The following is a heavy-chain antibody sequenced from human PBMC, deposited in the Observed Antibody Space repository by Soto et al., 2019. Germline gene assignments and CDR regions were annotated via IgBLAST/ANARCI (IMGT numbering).Heavy chain of an antibody. Sequence: GGSLRLSCAVSGFNFSSYSMSWVRQAPGKGREWVSSMSSSSRYIYYADSVKGRFTISRDNAKNSLYLQMNSLRAEDTAVYYCAILVVPAELYDYWGQGTLVTVSS. CDR3: AILVVPAELYDY. J-gene: IGHJ4*02. CDR2: MSSSSRYI. V-gene: IGHV3-21*01. D-gene: IGHD2-2*01. CDR1: GFNFSSYS.